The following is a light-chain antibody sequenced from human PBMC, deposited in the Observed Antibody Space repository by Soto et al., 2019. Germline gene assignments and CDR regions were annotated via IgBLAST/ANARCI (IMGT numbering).Light chain of an antibody. V-gene: IGKV3-11*01. CDR3: QQHSNWPPYT. CDR1: QSVSSY. CDR2: DAS. Sequence: EIVLRQSPATLSLSPGESATLSCRASQSVSSYLAWYQQKPGQAPRLLIYDASNRATGIPARFSGSGSGTDFTLTISSLEPEDFAVYYCQQHSNWPPYTFGQGTKLEIK. J-gene: IGKJ2*01.